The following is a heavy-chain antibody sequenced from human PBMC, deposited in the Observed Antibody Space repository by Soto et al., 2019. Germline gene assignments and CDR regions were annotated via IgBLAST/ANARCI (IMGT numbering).Heavy chain of an antibody. CDR3: ARWGYSYGPTYCSGGSCHSPFDY. Sequence: PGGSLRLSCAASGFTFSDYYMSWIRQAPGRGLEWVSYISSSGSTIYYADSVKGRFTISRDNAKNSLYLQMNSLRAEDTAVYYCARWGYSYGPTYCSGGSCHSPFDYWGQGTLVTVSS. CDR1: GFTFSDYY. V-gene: IGHV3-11*01. J-gene: IGHJ4*02. CDR2: ISSSGSTI. D-gene: IGHD2-15*01.